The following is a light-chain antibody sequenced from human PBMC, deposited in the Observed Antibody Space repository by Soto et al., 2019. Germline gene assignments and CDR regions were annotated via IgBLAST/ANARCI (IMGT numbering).Light chain of an antibody. CDR1: SSDVGGYNY. V-gene: IGLV2-14*01. CDR3: SSYTSSSTLGV. Sequence: SFLTQPAAVSGSPGQSIAISCTGTSSDVGGYNYVSWYQQHPGKAPKLMIYEVSNRPSGVSNRFSGSKSGNTASLTISGLQAEDEADYYCSSYTSSSTLGVFGTGTKVTVL. J-gene: IGLJ1*01. CDR2: EVS.